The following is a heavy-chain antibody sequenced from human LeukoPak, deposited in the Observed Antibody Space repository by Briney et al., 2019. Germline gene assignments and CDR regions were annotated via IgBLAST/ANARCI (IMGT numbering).Heavy chain of an antibody. V-gene: IGHV3-30*02. CDR1: GSSFSTYG. CDR3: AKESDSGYHSEGPKN. Sequence: GGSLRLSCAASGSSFSTYGMHWVRQAPGKGLEWVAFVRNDGSNEYYVGSVKSRFTISRDKSKNTLYLQMNSLRAEDTAVYSCAKESDSGYHSEGPKNWGLGTLVTVSS. D-gene: IGHD5-12*01. J-gene: IGHJ4*02. CDR2: VRNDGSNE.